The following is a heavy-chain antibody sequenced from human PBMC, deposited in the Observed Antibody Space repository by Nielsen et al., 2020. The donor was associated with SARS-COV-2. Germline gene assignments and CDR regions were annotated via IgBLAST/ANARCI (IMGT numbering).Heavy chain of an antibody. CDR1: AFTFSTYW. D-gene: IGHD3-16*01. J-gene: IGHJ4*02. CDR2: INSDGSSK. CDR3: VRGLQVPNVLADR. V-gene: IGHV3-74*01. Sequence: GESLKISCAASAFTFSTYWMHWVRQAPGKGLVWVSRINSDGSSKSYADSVKGRFTISRDNAKNTLYLQMNSLRAEDTAVYYCVRGLQVPNVLADRWGQGTLVTVSS.